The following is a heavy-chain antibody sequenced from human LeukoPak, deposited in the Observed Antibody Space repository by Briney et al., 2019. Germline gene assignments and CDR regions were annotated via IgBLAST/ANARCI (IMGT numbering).Heavy chain of an antibody. CDR1: GGSISSGGYY. J-gene: IGHJ6*03. CDR2: IYHSGST. Sequence: SETLSLTCTVSGGSISSGGYYWSWIRQPPGKGLEWIGYIYHSGSTYYNPSLKGRVTISVDRSKNQFSLKLSSVTAADTAVYYCARGVAIFGVAHKYYYYYYMDVWGKGTTVTVSS. V-gene: IGHV4-30-2*01. CDR3: ARGVAIFGVAHKYYYYYYMDV. D-gene: IGHD3-3*01.